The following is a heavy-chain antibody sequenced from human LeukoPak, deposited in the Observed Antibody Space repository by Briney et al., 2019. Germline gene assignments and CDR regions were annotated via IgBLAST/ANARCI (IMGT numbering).Heavy chain of an antibody. CDR1: GFTFDDYA. CDR2: IGWNSGGI. D-gene: IGHD6-13*01. V-gene: IGHV3-9*01. CDR3: AKVTAAGFVDY. J-gene: IGHJ4*02. Sequence: PGGSLRLSCAASGFTFDDYAMHWVRQAPGKGLEWVSGIGWNSGGIVYADSVKGRFTISRDNAKNSLYLQMNSLGAGDTALYYCAKVTAAGFVDYWGQGTLVTVSS.